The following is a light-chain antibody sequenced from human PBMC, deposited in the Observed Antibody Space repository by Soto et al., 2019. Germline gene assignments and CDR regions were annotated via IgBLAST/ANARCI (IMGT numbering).Light chain of an antibody. J-gene: IGLJ1*01. V-gene: IGLV2-14*01. CDR2: DVS. CDR1: YRDVGGYNY. Sequence: QSALTQPASVSGSPGQSITISCTGTYRDVGGYNYVAWYQQYPGKAPKLMIYDVSFRPSGVSNRFSGSKSDITASLTISGLQAEDEADYYCSSYTSSSSQVFGTGTKLTV. CDR3: SSYTSSSSQV.